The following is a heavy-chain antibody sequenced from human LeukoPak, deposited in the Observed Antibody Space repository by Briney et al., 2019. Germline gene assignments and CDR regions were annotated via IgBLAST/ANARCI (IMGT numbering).Heavy chain of an antibody. CDR1: GFTFSSYG. V-gene: IGHV3-33*01. J-gene: IGHJ3*02. CDR3: ARGMDVRAFAI. D-gene: IGHD2-2*03. Sequence: PGGSLRLSCAASGFTFSSYGMHWVRQAPGKGLEWVAVIWYDGSNKYYADSVKGRFTISRDNSKNTLYLQMNSLRAEDTAVYYCARGMDVRAFAIWGQGTMVTVSS. CDR2: IWYDGSNK.